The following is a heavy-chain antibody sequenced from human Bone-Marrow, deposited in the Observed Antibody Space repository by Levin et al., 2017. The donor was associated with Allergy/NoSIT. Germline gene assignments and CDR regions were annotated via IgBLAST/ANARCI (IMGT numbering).Heavy chain of an antibody. CDR1: GGSISSGGYY. J-gene: IGHJ4*02. CDR2: IYYSGST. CDR3: ARTLIAAAGKGPFDY. V-gene: IGHV4-31*03. D-gene: IGHD6-13*01. Sequence: SETLSLTCTVSGGSISSGGYYWSWIRQHPGKGLEWIGYIYYSGSTYYNPSLKSRVTISVDTSKNQFSLKLSSVTAADTAVYYCARTLIAAAGKGPFDYWGQGTLVTVSS.